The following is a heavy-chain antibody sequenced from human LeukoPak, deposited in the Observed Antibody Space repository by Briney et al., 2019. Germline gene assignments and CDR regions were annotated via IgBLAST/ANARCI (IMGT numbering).Heavy chain of an antibody. CDR3: ARDGERSLDV. CDR2: IYYSGST. Sequence: SETLSLTCTVSGGSISSSSYYWGWIRQPPGKGLEWIGSIYYSGSTYYNPSLKSRVTISVDTSKNQFSLKLSSVTAADTAVYYCARDGERSLDVWGKGTTVTVSS. CDR1: GGSISSSSYY. V-gene: IGHV4-39*07. D-gene: IGHD1-1*01. J-gene: IGHJ6*04.